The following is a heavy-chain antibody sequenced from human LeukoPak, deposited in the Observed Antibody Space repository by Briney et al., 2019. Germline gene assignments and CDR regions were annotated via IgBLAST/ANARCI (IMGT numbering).Heavy chain of an antibody. CDR1: GNTFSSYE. CDR2: MNPNSGNT. V-gene: IGHV1-8*01. CDR3: ARGNYFGSGSFDN. Sequence: ASVKVSCKASGNTFSSYEINWVRQATGQGLEWLGWMNPNSGNTGYAQKFQGRVTMTRNTSISTAYMELSSLRSEDTAVYYYARGNYFGSGSFDNWGQGTLVTVSS. J-gene: IGHJ4*02. D-gene: IGHD3-10*01.